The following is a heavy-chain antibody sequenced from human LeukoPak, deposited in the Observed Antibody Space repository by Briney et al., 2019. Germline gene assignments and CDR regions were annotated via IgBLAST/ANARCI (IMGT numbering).Heavy chain of an antibody. CDR2: ISYDGSNK. CDR3: AKDVMHFGSGRPYYMDV. V-gene: IGHV3-30*04. J-gene: IGHJ6*03. Sequence: PGRSLRLSCAASGFTFSSYAMHWVRQAPGKGLEWVAVISYDGSNKYYADSVKGRFTISRDNSKNTLYLQMNSLRREDTAVYYCAKDVMHFGSGRPYYMDVWGRGTTVTISS. CDR1: GFTFSSYA. D-gene: IGHD3-10*01.